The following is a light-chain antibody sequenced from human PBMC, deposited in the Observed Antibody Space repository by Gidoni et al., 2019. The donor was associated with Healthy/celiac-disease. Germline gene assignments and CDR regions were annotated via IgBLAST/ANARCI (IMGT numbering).Light chain of an antibody. CDR1: QSVLSSSNNKNY. J-gene: IGKJ2*01. CDR3: QQYYSTPYT. Sequence: DIVMTQSPDSLAVSLGERATINCKSSQSVLSSSNNKNYLAWYQQKPGQPPKLLIYWASTRESGVPDRFSGSGSGTDFTLTISSLQAEDVAVYYCQQYYSTPYTFGQXTKLEIK. CDR2: WAS. V-gene: IGKV4-1*01.